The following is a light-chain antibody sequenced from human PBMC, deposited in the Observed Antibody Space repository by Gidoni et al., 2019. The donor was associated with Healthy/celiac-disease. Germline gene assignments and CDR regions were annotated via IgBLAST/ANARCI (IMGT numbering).Light chain of an antibody. CDR2: AAS. J-gene: IGKJ2*01. V-gene: IGKV1-39*01. CDR1: QSISSY. CDR3: QQSYSTPPYT. Sequence: DIQMTQSPSSLSASVVDRVTITCRASQSISSYLNWYQQKPGKAPNLLIYAASSLPSGVPSRFSGSGSGTDFTLTISSLQPEDFATYYCQQSYSTPPYTFGQGTKLEIK.